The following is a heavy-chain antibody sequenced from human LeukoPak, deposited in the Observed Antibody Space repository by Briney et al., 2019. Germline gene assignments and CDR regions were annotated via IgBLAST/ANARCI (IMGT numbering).Heavy chain of an antibody. CDR2: FTSRSGTI. CDR3: ARESSGIAATDKIDF. CDR1: GFTFSSYS. Sequence: KPGGSLRLSCVASGFTFSSYSMNWVRQAPGKGLEWVSSFTSRSGTIYYADSVKGRFTISRDNAKNSLFLQMTSLRVEGTAVYYCARESSGIAATDKIDFWGQGTLVTVSS. D-gene: IGHD6-13*01. V-gene: IGHV3-21*01. J-gene: IGHJ4*02.